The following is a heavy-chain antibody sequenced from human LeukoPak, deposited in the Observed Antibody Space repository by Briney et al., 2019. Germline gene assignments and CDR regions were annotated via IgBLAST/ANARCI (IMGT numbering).Heavy chain of an antibody. CDR3: ARTPDYSVTT. J-gene: IGHJ5*02. CDR2: IDPNRGGT. CDR1: GYTFTAYY. Sequence: ASVKVSCKVSGYTFTAYYMHWVRQAPGQGLEWMGRIDPNRGGTIYVHKFQGRVAMTRDTSISTAYMELSRLTSDDTAVYYCARTPDYSVTTWGQGTLVTVSS. D-gene: IGHD4-11*01. V-gene: IGHV1-2*02.